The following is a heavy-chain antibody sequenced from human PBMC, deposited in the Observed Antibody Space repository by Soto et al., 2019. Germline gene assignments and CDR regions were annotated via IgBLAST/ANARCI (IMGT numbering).Heavy chain of an antibody. D-gene: IGHD2-15*01. CDR1: AASISSYY. CDR2: MYNSEDT. CDR3: VRHATDRHGNAEDWYFDL. Sequence: QVQLQESGPGLVRPSETLSLTCTVSAASISSYYWTWIRQPPGKGLEWIGHMYNSEDTKYNPSLKSRVTMSVGTSKTQFSLKLRSVTAADTAIYYCVRHATDRHGNAEDWYFDLWGRGTLVTVSS. J-gene: IGHJ2*01. V-gene: IGHV4-59*08.